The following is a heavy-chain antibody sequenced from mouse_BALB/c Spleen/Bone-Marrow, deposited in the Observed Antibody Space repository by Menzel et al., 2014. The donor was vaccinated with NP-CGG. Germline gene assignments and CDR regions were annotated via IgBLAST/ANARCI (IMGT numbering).Heavy chain of an antibody. CDR3: ARPNFSYCDGSSYWYCYV. Sequence: EVKVVESGGGLVQPGGSLRLSCATSGFTFTDYYMSWVRQPPGKALEWLGFIRNKGNGYTTEYSASVKGRFTISRDNSESILDLQMNTLRAEDSATYYCARPNFSYCDGSSYWYCYVWGAGASVTVSS. CDR1: GFTFTDYY. J-gene: IGHJ1*01. V-gene: IGHV7-3*02. CDR2: IRNKGNGYTT. D-gene: IGHD1-1*01.